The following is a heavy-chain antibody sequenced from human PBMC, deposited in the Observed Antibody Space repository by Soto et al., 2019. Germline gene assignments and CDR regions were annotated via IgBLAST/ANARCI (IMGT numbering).Heavy chain of an antibody. V-gene: IGHV4-31*03. J-gene: IGHJ5*02. Sequence: QVQLQESGPGRVKPSQTLSLTCTVSGGSISSGGYYWSWIRQHPGKGLEWIGYIYYSGSTYYNPSFKSRLTISVDTSKNQYSLKLSSVTAADTAVYYCARAKKGIAAAENWFDPWGQGTLVTVSS. CDR2: IYYSGST. CDR1: GGSISSGGYY. CDR3: ARAKKGIAAAENWFDP. D-gene: IGHD6-13*01.